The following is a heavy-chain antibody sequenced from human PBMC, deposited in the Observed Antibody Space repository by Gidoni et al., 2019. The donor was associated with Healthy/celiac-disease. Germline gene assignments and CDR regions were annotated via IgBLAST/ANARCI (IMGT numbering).Heavy chain of an antibody. V-gene: IGHV1-46*01. J-gene: IGHJ5*02. D-gene: IGHD1-26*01. CDR1: GYTFTSYY. CDR3: ARDWSGSYLHT. Sequence: QVQLVQSGAEVKKPGSSVKASCKPSGYTFTSYYMHWVRQAPGQGLEWMGIINPSGGSTSYAQKFQGRVTMTRDTSTSTVYMELSSLRSEDTAVYYCARDWSGSYLHTCGQGTLVTVSS. CDR2: INPSGGST.